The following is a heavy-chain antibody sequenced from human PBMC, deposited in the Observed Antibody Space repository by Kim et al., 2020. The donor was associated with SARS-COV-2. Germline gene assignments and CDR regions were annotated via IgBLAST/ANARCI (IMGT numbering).Heavy chain of an antibody. Sequence: SKYYPDAVKGRFTISRDNSKKTLYLQMNSLRAEDTAVYYCAKRTSGAFDIWGQGTMVTVSS. CDR3: AKRTSGAFDI. J-gene: IGHJ3*02. V-gene: IGHV3-23*01. CDR2: SK. D-gene: IGHD3-10*01.